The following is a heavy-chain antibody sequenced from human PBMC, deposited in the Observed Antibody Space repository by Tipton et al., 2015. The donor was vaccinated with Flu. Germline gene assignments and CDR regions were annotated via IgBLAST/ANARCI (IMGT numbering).Heavy chain of an antibody. CDR3: ARRDYSNYVSDPKSWFDP. CDR2: TFHSGNT. Sequence: LRLSCGVSGDSIRSSNYYWGWIRQPPGKGLEWIGNTFHSGNTYLNPSLKSRVTLSIDTSKNHFSLKMKSVTATDMAVYYCARRDYSNYVSDPKSWFDPWGQGTLVAVSS. D-gene: IGHD4-11*01. V-gene: IGHV4-39*07. J-gene: IGHJ5*02. CDR1: GDSIRSSNYY.